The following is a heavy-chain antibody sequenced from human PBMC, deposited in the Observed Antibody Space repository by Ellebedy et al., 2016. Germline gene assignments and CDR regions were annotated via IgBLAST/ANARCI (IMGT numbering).Heavy chain of an antibody. CDR3: ARDGYKDMLLKGELDS. V-gene: IGHV3-21*01. CDR1: GFTFSSYT. Sequence: GGSLRLSCAASGFTFSSYTMNWVRQAPGKGLEWVSSISRRSDYIYYADSVQGRFTISRDNAKNSVYLQMNSLRVEDSAVYYCARDGYKDMLLKGELDSWGQGTLVTVSS. D-gene: IGHD5-12*01. J-gene: IGHJ4*02. CDR2: ISRRSDYI.